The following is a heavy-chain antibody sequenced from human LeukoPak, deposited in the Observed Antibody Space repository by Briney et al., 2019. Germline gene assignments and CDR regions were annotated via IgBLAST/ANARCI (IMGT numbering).Heavy chain of an antibody. CDR3: ARDFGVASPYFDY. CDR2: INWNGGTT. CDR1: GFTFSTYG. D-gene: IGHD3-3*01. V-gene: IGHV3-20*04. J-gene: IGHJ4*02. Sequence: GGSLRLSCAASGFTFSTYGMHWVRQAPGKGLEWVSGINWNGGTTSYADSVKGRFTISRDNAKNSLYLQMNSLRAEDTALYYCARDFGVASPYFDYWGQGILVTVSS.